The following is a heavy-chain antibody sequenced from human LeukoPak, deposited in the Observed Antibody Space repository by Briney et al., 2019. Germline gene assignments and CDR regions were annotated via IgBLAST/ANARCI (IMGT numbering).Heavy chain of an antibody. CDR1: GDSISSYY. J-gene: IGHJ3*02. CDR2: IYYTGKA. D-gene: IGHD2/OR15-2a*01. Sequence: SETLSLTCTVSGDSISSYYWSWIRQPPGKGLEWIGYIYYTGKANYNPSLKSRVTISVDTSKNQLSLTLNSVTAADTAVYYCASQSTTNKKSASDIWGQGTMVTVSS. V-gene: IGHV4-59*01. CDR3: ASQSTTNKKSASDI.